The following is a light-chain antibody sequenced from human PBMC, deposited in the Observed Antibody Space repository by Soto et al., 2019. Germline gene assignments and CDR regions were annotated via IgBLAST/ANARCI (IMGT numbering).Light chain of an antibody. Sequence: EIVLTQSPGTLSLSPGERATLSCRASQSVSSSYLAWYQQKPGQAPRLLIDAASSRATGIPARFSGSGSETDFTLTISSLQSEDFAVYYCQQYNDWPSFGQGTKVDIK. J-gene: IGKJ1*01. CDR3: QQYNDWPS. CDR1: QSVSSSY. CDR2: AAS. V-gene: IGKV3-15*01.